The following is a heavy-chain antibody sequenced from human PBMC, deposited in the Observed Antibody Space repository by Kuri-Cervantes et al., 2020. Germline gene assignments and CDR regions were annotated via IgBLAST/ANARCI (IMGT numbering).Heavy chain of an antibody. CDR2: INHSGST. Sequence: SETLSLTCAVYGGSFSGYYWSWIRQPPGKGLEWIGEINHSGSTNYNPSLKSRVTISVDTSKNQFSLKLSSVTVADTAVYYCARDLGYGDYVSLGYWGQGTLVTVSS. D-gene: IGHD4-17*01. J-gene: IGHJ4*02. CDR3: ARDLGYGDYVSLGY. V-gene: IGHV4-34*01. CDR1: GGSFSGYY.